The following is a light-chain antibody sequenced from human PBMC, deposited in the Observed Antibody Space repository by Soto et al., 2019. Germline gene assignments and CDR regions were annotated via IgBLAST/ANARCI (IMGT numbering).Light chain of an antibody. CDR1: QSVSSF. J-gene: IGKJ1*01. V-gene: IGKV3-15*01. CDR3: QHYNNWPPWT. CDR2: GAS. Sequence: EIVLTQSPATLSLSPGERATLSCRASQSVSSFLAWYQHKPGQAPRLLIYGASTRATGIPARFSGSGSETEFTLTISSLQSEDFAVYYCQHYNNWPPWTFGQGTKVDIK.